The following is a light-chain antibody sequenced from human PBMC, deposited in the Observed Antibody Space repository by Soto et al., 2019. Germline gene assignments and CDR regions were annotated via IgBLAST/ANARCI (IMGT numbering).Light chain of an antibody. Sequence: EIVLTQSPGTLSLSPGKRATLSCRASQSISSSYLAWYQQRPGQAPRLLIYDASNRATGIPDRFSGSGSGTDFTLTIRRLEPEDFAIYYCQQYGNSLTFGGGTKVDIK. CDR2: DAS. J-gene: IGKJ4*01. CDR3: QQYGNSLT. V-gene: IGKV3-20*01. CDR1: QSISSSY.